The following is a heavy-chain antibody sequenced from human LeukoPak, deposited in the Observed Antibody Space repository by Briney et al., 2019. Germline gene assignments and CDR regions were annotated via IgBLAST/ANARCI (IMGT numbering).Heavy chain of an antibody. V-gene: IGHV3-11*01. D-gene: IGHD6-19*01. CDR1: GFTFSDYY. CDR2: ISSSGSTI. J-gene: IGHJ5*02. Sequence: GGSLRLSCAASGFTFSDYYMSWIRQAPGKGLEWVSYISSSGSTIYYADSVKGRFTISRDNAKNSLYLQMNSLRAEDTAVYYCAKDHSSGWPENWFDPWGQGTLVTVSS. CDR3: AKDHSSGWPENWFDP.